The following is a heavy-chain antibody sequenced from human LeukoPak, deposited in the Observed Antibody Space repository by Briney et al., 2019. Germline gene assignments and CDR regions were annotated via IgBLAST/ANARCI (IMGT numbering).Heavy chain of an antibody. V-gene: IGHV3-66*01. CDR2: IFSHGET. D-gene: IGHD2-8*01. CDR1: GFTVGNNY. Sequence: GGSLRLSCAASGFTVGNNYMNWVRQAPGKGLEWVSLIFSHGETSYADSVKGRFTTTRDNSKNTLYLQMNGVRFEESAVYYCARDPPAVSINTYAWGQGTLDTVSS. CDR3: ARDPPAVSINTYA. J-gene: IGHJ4*02.